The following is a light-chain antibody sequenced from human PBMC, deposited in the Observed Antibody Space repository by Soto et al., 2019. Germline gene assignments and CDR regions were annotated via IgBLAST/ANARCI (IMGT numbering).Light chain of an antibody. J-gene: IGLJ3*02. V-gene: IGLV2-14*03. CDR3: SSLTTRATWV. CDR1: SSDVGNYNY. Sequence: QSALTQPASVSESPGQSITISCPGTSSDVGNYNYVSWYHQHPGKAPKLMIYHVTSRPSGVSDRFSGSKSGNTASLTISGLQNYDEADYYCSSLTTRATWVFGGGTKLTVL. CDR2: HVT.